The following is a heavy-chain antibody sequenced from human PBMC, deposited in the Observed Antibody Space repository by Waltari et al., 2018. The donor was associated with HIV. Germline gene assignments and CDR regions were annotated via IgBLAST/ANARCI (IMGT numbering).Heavy chain of an antibody. V-gene: IGHV3-53*02. Sequence: EVKLVQSGGGVVSPEESLRLSCAVSGTLVSDNYLSWISQSPGKGREWVAVLDGAVTMYYADSVKGHVVVSGDKAKNMFYLQMEYPRGTDSATNFCDRGIRYYAPWGQGVLVSVS. CDR1: GTLVSDNY. D-gene: IGHD3-3*01. CDR3: DRGIRYYAP. J-gene: IGHJ5*02. CDR2: LDGAVTM.